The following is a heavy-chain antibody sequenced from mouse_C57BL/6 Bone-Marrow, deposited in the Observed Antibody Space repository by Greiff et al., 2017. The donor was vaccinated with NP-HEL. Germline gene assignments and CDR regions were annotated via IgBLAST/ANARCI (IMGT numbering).Heavy chain of an antibody. D-gene: IGHD2-5*01. Sequence: VQLQQSDAELVKPGASVKISCKVSGYTFTDHTIHWMKQRPEQGLEWIGYIYPRDGSTKYNEKFKGKATLTVDKSSSTAYMQLNSLTSEDSAVYYCARGYYSSFLYYSLDYWGQGTSVTVSS. J-gene: IGHJ4*01. CDR1: GYTFTDHT. CDR3: ARGYYSSFLYYSLDY. CDR2: IYPRDGST. V-gene: IGHV1-78*01.